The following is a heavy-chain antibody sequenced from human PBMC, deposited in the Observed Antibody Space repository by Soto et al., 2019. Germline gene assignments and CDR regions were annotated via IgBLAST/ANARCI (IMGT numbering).Heavy chain of an antibody. D-gene: IGHD2-15*01. Sequence: GGSLRLSCAASGFTFSNYWMTWVRQAPGKGLEWVANIKEDGSEKHYVDSVKGRFTISRDNARNSLYLQMNSLRVEDTAVYFCSRDVVVGAKALNYWGQGALVTVSS. CDR2: IKEDGSEK. J-gene: IGHJ4*02. CDR1: GFTFSNYW. CDR3: SRDVVVGAKALNY. V-gene: IGHV3-7*01.